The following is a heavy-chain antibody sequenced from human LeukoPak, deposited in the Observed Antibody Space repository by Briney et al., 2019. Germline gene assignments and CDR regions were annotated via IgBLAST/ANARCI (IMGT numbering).Heavy chain of an antibody. D-gene: IGHD3-9*01. CDR3: ARSIGLTGGGVDV. V-gene: IGHV3-11*01. Sequence: GGSLRLSCAASGFTFSDYNMNWVRQAPGKGLEWVSYITNGGSTIHHADSVKGRFTISRDNAKKTLYLQMNSLRAEDTAVYCCARSIGLTGGGVDVWGQGTTVTVSS. CDR2: ITNGGSTI. J-gene: IGHJ6*02. CDR1: GFTFSDYN.